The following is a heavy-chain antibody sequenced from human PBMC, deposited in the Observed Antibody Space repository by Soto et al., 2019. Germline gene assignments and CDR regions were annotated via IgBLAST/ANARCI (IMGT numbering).Heavy chain of an antibody. Sequence: SETLSLTCTVSGGSISSSSYYWGWIRQPPGKGLEWIGSIYYSGSTYYNPSLKSRVTISVDTSKNQFSLKLSSVTAADTAVYSWARRQYYYDSSGYYWGVFDIGGKGTMV. CDR1: GGSISSSSYY. D-gene: IGHD3-22*01. CDR2: IYYSGST. J-gene: IGHJ3*02. V-gene: IGHV4-39*01. CDR3: ARRQYYYDSSGYYWGVFDI.